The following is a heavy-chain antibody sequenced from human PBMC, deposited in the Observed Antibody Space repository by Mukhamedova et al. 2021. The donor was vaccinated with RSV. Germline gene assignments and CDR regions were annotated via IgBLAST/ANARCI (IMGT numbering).Heavy chain of an antibody. Sequence: GLEWVANILQDGRVEAYVDSVKGRFTISRDNAKNSLYLQMTSLRPDDTAIYFCARNILLPPSEALVNPTEAFDIWGQGTMV. D-gene: IGHD2/OR15-2a*01. J-gene: IGHJ3*02. CDR2: ILQDGRVE. CDR3: ARNILLPPSEALVNPTEAFDI. V-gene: IGHV3-7*03.